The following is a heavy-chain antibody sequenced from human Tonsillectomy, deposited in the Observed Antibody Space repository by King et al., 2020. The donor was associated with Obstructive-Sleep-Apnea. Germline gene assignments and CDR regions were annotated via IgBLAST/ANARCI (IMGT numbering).Heavy chain of an antibody. J-gene: IGHJ3*02. CDR1: VFIFRDYA. D-gene: IGHD3-22*01. CDR2: ISWNSGSV. Sequence: VQLVESGGGLVQPGRSLRLSCAASVFIFRDYAMHWVRQTPRKGAQWVSGISWNSGSVGYADSVRGRFTISRDNARNSLHLQLDFLRTEDTALYYCAKDSSKYYYDTRNAFEIWGQGTTVTVSS. CDR3: AKDSSKYYYDTRNAFEI. V-gene: IGHV3-9*01.